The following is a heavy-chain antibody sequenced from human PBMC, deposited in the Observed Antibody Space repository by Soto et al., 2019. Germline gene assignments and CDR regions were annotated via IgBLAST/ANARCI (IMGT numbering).Heavy chain of an antibody. J-gene: IGHJ4*02. V-gene: IGHV3-49*04. D-gene: IGHD3-10*01. CDR3: SLSENYFDPGAYHDF. CDR1: GFTLGDYP. CDR2: IRSTAFGGTT. Sequence: PACSPRLCSATSGFTLGDYPMTWVRQAPGKGLEWVGFIRSTAFGGTTDYAASVKGRFTISRDDSKSIAYLQMNSLKTEDTAVYYCSLSENYFDPGAYHDFWGQGVLVTVSS.